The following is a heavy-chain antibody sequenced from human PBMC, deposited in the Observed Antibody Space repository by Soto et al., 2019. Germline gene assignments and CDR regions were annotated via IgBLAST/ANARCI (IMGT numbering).Heavy chain of an antibody. D-gene: IGHD5-18*01. CDR1: GYTLTELS. J-gene: IGHJ3*02. CDR2: FDPEDGET. Sequence: ASVKVSCKVSGYTLTELSMHWVRQAPGKGLEWMGGFDPEDGETIYAQKFQGRVTMTEDTSTDTAYMELSSLRSEDTAVYYCATNTYSGYSYGPDAFDIWGQGTMVTV. CDR3: ATNTYSGYSYGPDAFDI. V-gene: IGHV1-24*01.